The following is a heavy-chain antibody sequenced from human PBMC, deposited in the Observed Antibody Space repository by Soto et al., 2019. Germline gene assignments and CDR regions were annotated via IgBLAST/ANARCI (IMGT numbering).Heavy chain of an antibody. CDR1: GGTFSSYT. CDR2: IIPILGRA. CDR3: AGEGGGNSVV. V-gene: IGHV1-69*08. D-gene: IGHD2-21*02. Sequence: QVQLVQSGAEVKKPGSSVKVSCKASGGTFSSYTISWVRQAPGQGLEWMGRIIPILGRANYAQKFQGIVTIAAANSTSTAYMELSSLRSEDTAVYYCAGEGGGNSVVWGQGTLVTVSA. J-gene: IGHJ4*02.